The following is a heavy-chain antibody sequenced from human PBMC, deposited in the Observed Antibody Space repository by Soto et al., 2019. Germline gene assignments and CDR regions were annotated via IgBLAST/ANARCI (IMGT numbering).Heavy chain of an antibody. CDR2: ISAYNGNT. CDR3: ARVPMITFGGVIVSKGPFDY. V-gene: IGHV1-18*04. CDR1: GYTFTGYY. Sequence: ASVTVSCKASGYTFTGYYMHWVRQAPGQGLEWMGWISAYNGNTNYAQKLQGRVTMTTDTSTSTAYMELRSLRSDDTAVYYCARVPMITFGGVIVSKGPFDYWGQGTLVTVSS. D-gene: IGHD3-16*02. J-gene: IGHJ4*02.